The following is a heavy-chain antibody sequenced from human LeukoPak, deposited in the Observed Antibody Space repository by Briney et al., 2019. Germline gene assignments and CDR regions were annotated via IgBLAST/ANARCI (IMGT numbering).Heavy chain of an antibody. CDR3: ARGRVPAKRNRGYVDY. Sequence: PGGSLRLSCAASGFTVRSNYMNWVRQAPGKGLEWVSVIYSGGSTYYADSVKGRFTISRDNSKNTLYLQMNSLRAEDTAVYYCARGRVPAKRNRGYVDYWGRGTLVTVSS. D-gene: IGHD3-22*01. V-gene: IGHV3-66*01. J-gene: IGHJ4*02. CDR1: GFTVRSNY. CDR2: IYSGGST.